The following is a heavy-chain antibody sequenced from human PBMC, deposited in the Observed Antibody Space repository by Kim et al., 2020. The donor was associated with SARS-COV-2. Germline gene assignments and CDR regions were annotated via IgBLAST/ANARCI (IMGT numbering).Heavy chain of an antibody. J-gene: IGHJ4*02. CDR3: AREMGGDVPFDY. Sequence: SETLSLTCAVYGGSFSGYYWIWIRQPPGKGLEWIGEINHSGSTNYNPSLKSRVTISVDTSKNQFSLKLSSVTAADTAVYYCAREMGGDVPFDYWGQGTLVTVSS. V-gene: IGHV4-34*01. D-gene: IGHD3-16*01. CDR1: GGSFSGYY. CDR2: INHSGST.